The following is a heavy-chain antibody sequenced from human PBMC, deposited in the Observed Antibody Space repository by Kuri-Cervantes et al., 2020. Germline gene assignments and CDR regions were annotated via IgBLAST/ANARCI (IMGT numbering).Heavy chain of an antibody. CDR1: GFTFSDYY. V-gene: IGHV3-11*01. Sequence: GESLKISCAASGFTFSDYYMSWIRQAPGKGLEWVSYISSSGSTIYYADSVKGRFTISRDNAKNSLYLRMNSLRAEDTAVYYCARIPVSGGYYAGGYFDYWGQGTLVTVSS. J-gene: IGHJ4*02. CDR3: ARIPVSGGYYAGGYFDY. CDR2: ISSSGSTI. D-gene: IGHD1-26*01.